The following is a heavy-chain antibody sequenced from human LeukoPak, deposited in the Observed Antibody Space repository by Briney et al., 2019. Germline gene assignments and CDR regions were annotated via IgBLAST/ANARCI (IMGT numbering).Heavy chain of an antibody. CDR3: ARVRIQLRYYFDY. CDR2: IREGGGNT. J-gene: IGHJ4*02. D-gene: IGHD5-18*01. CDR1: GFTFGTAA. V-gene: IGHV3-23*01. Sequence: GGSLRLSCTASGFTFGTAALSWVRQAPGKGLEWVSGIREGGGNTDYADSVKGRFTFSRDISKNTLILQMNSLRAEDTAVYYCARVRIQLRYYFDYWGQGTLVTVSS.